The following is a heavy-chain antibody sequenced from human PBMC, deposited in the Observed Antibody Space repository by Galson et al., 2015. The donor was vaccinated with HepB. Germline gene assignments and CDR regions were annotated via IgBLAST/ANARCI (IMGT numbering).Heavy chain of an antibody. V-gene: IGHV3-30*03. J-gene: IGHJ5*02. D-gene: IGHD7-27*01. CDR2: ISYDGSNK. Sequence: SLRLSCAASGFTFRSFGIHWVRQAPGKGLEWVAVISYDGSNKYYADSVKGRFTISRDSSKNTLYLQMNSLRAEDTAVYYCATDLGPSWGQGTVVTVSS. CDR1: GFTFRSFG. CDR3: ATDLGPS.